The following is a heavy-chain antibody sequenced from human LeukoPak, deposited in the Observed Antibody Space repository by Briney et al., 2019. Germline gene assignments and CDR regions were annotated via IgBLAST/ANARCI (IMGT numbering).Heavy chain of an antibody. V-gene: IGHV4-39*01. J-gene: IGHJ4*02. D-gene: IGHD1-26*01. CDR1: GGSISSSNDY. CDR3: ASWGGKPPDY. CDR2: IYNRGST. Sequence: SGTLSLTCSVSGGSISSSNDYWGWLRRPPGKGRGWFGRIYNRGSTCSNPSLKSRVTIYVDTSKNQFSLKLSSVTAADTAVYYCASWGGKPPDYGGQGTLVTVSS.